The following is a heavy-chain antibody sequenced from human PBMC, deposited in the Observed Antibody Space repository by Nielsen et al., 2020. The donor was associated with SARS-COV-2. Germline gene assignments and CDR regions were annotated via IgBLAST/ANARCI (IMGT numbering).Heavy chain of an antibody. V-gene: IGHV3-30*03. D-gene: IGHD3-10*01. CDR2: ISYDGSNK. J-gene: IGHJ3*02. CDR1: GSTFSSYW. CDR3: ARDSGADAFDI. Sequence: GESLKISCAASGSTFSSYWMSWVRQAPGKGLEWVAVISYDGSNKYYADSVKGRFTISRDNSKNTLYLQMNSLRAEDTAVYYCARDSGADAFDIWGQGTMVTVSS.